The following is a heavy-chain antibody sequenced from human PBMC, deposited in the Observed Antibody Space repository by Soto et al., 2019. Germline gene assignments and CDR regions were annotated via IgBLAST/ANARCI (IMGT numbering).Heavy chain of an antibody. D-gene: IGHD2-21*02. CDR3: ARARARCGAACFDY. Sequence: QVQLQESGPGLVKPSQTLSLTCTVSSASISSADYYWSWIRQHPGKGLEWIAYIYYSGNTSYNPSLKRRVIISMDPSRDEFAQTLTSVTAAATAVYYCARARARCGAACFDYWGQGTIVTVSS. CDR2: IYYSGNT. CDR1: SASISSADYY. V-gene: IGHV4-31*03. J-gene: IGHJ4*02.